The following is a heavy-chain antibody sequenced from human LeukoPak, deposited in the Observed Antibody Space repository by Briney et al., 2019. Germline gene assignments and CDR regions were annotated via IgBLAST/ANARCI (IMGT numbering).Heavy chain of an antibody. D-gene: IGHD3-10*02. J-gene: IGHJ6*04. V-gene: IGHV3-48*03. CDR2: ISSSGSTI. CDR3: AELGITMIGGV. Sequence: GGTLRLSCAASGFTFSSYEMNWVRQAPGQGLEWVSYISSSGSTIYYADYVKGRFTISRDNAKSSLYLQMNSLRAEDTAVYYCAELGITMIGGVWGKGTTVTISS. CDR1: GFTFSSYE.